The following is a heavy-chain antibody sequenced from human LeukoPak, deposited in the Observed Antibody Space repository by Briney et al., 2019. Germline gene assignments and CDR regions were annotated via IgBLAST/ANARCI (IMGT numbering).Heavy chain of an antibody. CDR3: ARGHSIEPYYYYYYMDV. V-gene: IGHV4-59*01. Sequence: PSETLSLTCTVSGVSISNYYWSWIRQPPGKGLEWIGFIYYSGSTSYNPSLKSRVTISLDTSNNQFSLKLRSVTAADTAVYYCARGHSIEPYYYYYYMDVWGKGTTVTVSS. CDR2: IYYSGST. D-gene: IGHD4-11*01. CDR1: GVSISNYY. J-gene: IGHJ6*03.